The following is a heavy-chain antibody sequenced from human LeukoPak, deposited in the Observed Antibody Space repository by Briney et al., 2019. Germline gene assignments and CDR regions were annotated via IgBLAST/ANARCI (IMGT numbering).Heavy chain of an antibody. D-gene: IGHD3-10*01. V-gene: IGHV3-43*02. J-gene: IGHJ4*02. CDR2: ISGDGGST. CDR3: AKDTGSGSFYY. Sequence: SGGSLRLSCAASGFTFSSYEMIWVRQAPGKGLEGVSLISGDGGSTYYVDSVKGRFTISRDNSKNSLYLQMNSLRTEDTALYYCAKDTGSGSFYYWGQGILVTVSS. CDR1: GFTFSSYE.